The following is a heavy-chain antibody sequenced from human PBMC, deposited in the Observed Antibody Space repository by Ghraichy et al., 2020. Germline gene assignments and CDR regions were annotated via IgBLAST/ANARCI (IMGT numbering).Heavy chain of an antibody. CDR2: ISGSGGST. CDR1: GFTFSSYA. J-gene: IGHJ4*02. Sequence: GGSLRLSCAASGFTFSSYAMSWVRQAPGKGLEWVSAISGSGGSTYYADSVKGRFTISRDNSKNTLYLQMNSLRAEDTAVYYCAKALTLWENHYYDSSGYYRPFDYWGQGTLVTVSS. D-gene: IGHD3-22*01. V-gene: IGHV3-23*01. CDR3: AKALTLWENHYYDSSGYYRPFDY.